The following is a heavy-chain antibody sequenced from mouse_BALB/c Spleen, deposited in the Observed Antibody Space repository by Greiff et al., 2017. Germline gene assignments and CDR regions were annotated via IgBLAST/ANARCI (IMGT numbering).Heavy chain of an antibody. CDR1: GYTFTSYW. Sequence: VQLQESGAELAKPGASVKMSCKASGYTFTSYWMHWVKQRPGQGLEWIGYINPSTGYTEYNQKFKDKATLTADKSSSTAYMQLSSLTSEDSAVYYCASLYRYDAMDYWGQGTSVTVSS. D-gene: IGHD2-14*01. J-gene: IGHJ4*01. V-gene: IGHV1-7*01. CDR3: ASLYRYDAMDY. CDR2: INPSTGYT.